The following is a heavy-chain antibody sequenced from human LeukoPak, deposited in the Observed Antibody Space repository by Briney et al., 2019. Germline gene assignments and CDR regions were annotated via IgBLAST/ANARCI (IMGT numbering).Heavy chain of an antibody. J-gene: IGHJ6*02. Sequence: GGSLRLSCAASGFTFSSYWMHWVRQDPRKGLVWVSRINGDGRNINYADSVRGRFTISSDNAKNTLYLQMNTLRVEDTAVYYCTRDLMDYDVSTGLHHYYMDVWGQGTTVTVSS. D-gene: IGHD3-9*01. CDR1: GFTFSSYW. V-gene: IGHV3-74*01. CDR2: INGDGRNI. CDR3: TRDLMDYDVSTGLHHYYMDV.